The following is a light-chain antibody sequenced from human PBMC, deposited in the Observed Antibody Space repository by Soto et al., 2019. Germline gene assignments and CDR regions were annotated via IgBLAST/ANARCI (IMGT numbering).Light chain of an antibody. Sequence: SYELTQPPSVSVSPGQTARITCSGDKGGDKYAGWYQQKPGQSPVLVIYQDSKRPSGIPERFSGSNSGNTATLTISGTQAMDEADYYCQAWDSSTVVFGGGTKLTVL. CDR3: QAWDSSTVV. J-gene: IGLJ2*01. CDR2: QDS. CDR1: KGGDKY. V-gene: IGLV3-1*01.